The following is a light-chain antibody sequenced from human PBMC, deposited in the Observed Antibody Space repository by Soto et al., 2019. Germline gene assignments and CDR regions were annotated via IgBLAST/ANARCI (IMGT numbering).Light chain of an antibody. CDR2: DVS. V-gene: IGLV2-14*01. Sequence: QSVLTQPASVSGSPGQSITISCTGTSSAVGGYNYVSWYQQHPGKAPKLMIYDVSNRPPGVSNRFSGSKSGNTASLTISGLQAEDEADYYCSSYTSSSTLVFGTGTKVTVL. J-gene: IGLJ1*01. CDR1: SSAVGGYNY. CDR3: SSYTSSSTLV.